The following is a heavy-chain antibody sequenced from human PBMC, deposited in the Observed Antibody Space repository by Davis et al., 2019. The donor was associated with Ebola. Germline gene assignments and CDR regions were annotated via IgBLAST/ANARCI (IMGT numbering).Heavy chain of an antibody. V-gene: IGHV4-4*02. CDR3: ARGDSYYDPSGYYAGPEAPDH. J-gene: IGHJ4*02. CDR2: IYHSGST. Sequence: ARSLLLSCFLSGGSISSINWWRWVRLPPGLGLHWSVAIYHSGSTTYNPSLKSRVSISVDTCKKLFSLKLTSVTAADTAVYYCARGDSYYDPSGYYAGPEAPDHWGQGTLVSVSS. CDR1: GGSISSINW. D-gene: IGHD3-22*01.